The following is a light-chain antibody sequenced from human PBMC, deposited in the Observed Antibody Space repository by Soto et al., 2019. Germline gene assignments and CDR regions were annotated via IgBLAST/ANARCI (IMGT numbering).Light chain of an antibody. CDR3: QQYNSYSRST. Sequence: DIQMTQSPSTLSASVGDRVTITCRASQSISSWLAWYQQKPGKAPKLLIYKASSLESGVPSRFSGSGSGTEFTLTISSLQPDEFATYYCQQYNSYSRSTFGPGTKVDIK. CDR2: KAS. V-gene: IGKV1-5*03. CDR1: QSISSW. J-gene: IGKJ3*01.